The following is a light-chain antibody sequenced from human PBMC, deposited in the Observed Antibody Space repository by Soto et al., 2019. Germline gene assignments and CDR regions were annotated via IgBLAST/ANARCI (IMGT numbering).Light chain of an antibody. CDR1: QSVNSS. V-gene: IGKV3-15*01. J-gene: IGKJ5*01. CDR3: QQYNNWPPIT. Sequence: ELVMTQSPATLSVSPGARATLSCRASQSVNSSLAWYQQKAGQAPRLLMYGISIRATGVPARFSGSGLGTEFTLTISSLQSEDFAVYYCQQYNNWPPITFGQGTRLEIK. CDR2: GIS.